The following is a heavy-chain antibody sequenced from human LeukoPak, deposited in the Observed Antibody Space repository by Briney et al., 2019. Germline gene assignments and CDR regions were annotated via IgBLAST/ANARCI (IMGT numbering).Heavy chain of an antibody. Sequence: SETLSLTCAVYGGSFSGYYWSWIRQPPGKGLEWIGEINHSGSTNYNPSLKSRVTISVDTSKNQFSLKLSSVTAADTAVYYCARHGPRITMVRGVIGKIDYWGQGTLVTVSS. CDR1: GGSFSGYY. CDR2: INHSGST. CDR3: ARHGPRITMVRGVIGKIDY. J-gene: IGHJ4*02. V-gene: IGHV4-34*01. D-gene: IGHD3-10*01.